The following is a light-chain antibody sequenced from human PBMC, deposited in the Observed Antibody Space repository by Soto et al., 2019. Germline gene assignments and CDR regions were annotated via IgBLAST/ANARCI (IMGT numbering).Light chain of an antibody. V-gene: IGLV3-1*01. CDR1: TLGDKF. J-gene: IGLJ1*01. CDR2: EDY. CDR3: QAWDINTAV. Sequence: SYELTQPPSVSVSPGQTASITCSGDTLGDKFACWYQQKPGQSPVLVIYEDYKRPSGIPERFSGSNSGNTATLTISDTQAMDEADYYCQAWDINTAVFGTGTKVTVL.